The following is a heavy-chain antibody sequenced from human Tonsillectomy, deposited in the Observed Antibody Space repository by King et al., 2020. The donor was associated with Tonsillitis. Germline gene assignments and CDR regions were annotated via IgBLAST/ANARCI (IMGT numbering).Heavy chain of an antibody. CDR2: ISYDGSNK. CDR3: ARGGVCSGGSCYLNYFDY. D-gene: IGHD2-15*01. Sequence: VQLVESGGGVVQPGRSLRLSCAASGFTFSSYAMHCVRQAPGKGLEWVAVISYDGSNKYYADSVKGQFTISRDNSKKTLFLQMNSLTTEDTAVYYCARGGVCSGGSCYLNYFDYWGQGTLVTVSS. CDR1: GFTFSSYA. J-gene: IGHJ4*02. V-gene: IGHV3-30*01.